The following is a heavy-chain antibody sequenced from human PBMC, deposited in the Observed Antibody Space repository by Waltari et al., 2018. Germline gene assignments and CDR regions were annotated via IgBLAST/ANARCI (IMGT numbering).Heavy chain of an antibody. J-gene: IGHJ4*02. Sequence: QVQLQESGPGLVKPSQTLSLTCTVSGGSISSGRYYWSWIRQPAGKGLEWIGRIYTSGSTNYNPSLKSRVTISVDTSKNQFSLKLSSVTAADTAVYYCARDRSYYDSSGYYSLYYFDYWGQGTLVTVSS. D-gene: IGHD3-22*01. CDR3: ARDRSYYDSSGYYSLYYFDY. CDR1: GGSISSGRYY. V-gene: IGHV4-61*02. CDR2: IYTSGST.